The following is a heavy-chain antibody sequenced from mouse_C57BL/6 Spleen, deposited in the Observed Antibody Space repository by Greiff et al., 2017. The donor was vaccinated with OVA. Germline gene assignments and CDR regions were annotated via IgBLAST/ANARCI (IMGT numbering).Heavy chain of an antibody. J-gene: IGHJ3*01. CDR3: ARERWAY. CDR1: GYSITSGYY. V-gene: IGHV3-6*01. Sequence: EVKLQESGPGLVKPSQSLSLTCSVTGYSITSGYYWNWIRQFPGNKLEWMGYISYDGSNNYNPSLKNRISITRDTSKNQFFLKLNSVTTEDTATYYCARERWAYWGQGTLVTFSA. CDR2: ISYDGSN.